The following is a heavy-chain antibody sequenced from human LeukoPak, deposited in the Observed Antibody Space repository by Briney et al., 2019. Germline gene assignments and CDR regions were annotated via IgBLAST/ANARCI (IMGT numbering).Heavy chain of an antibody. D-gene: IGHD1-26*01. Sequence: PGGSLRLSCAASGFTFSSYGMSWVRQAPGKGLEWVSAISGSGGSTYYADSVKGRFTISRDNSKNTLYLQMNSLKTEDTAVYYCTTGIVGAPDYWGQGTLVTVSS. CDR3: TTGIVGAPDY. V-gene: IGHV3-23*01. CDR2: ISGSGGST. CDR1: GFTFSSYG. J-gene: IGHJ4*02.